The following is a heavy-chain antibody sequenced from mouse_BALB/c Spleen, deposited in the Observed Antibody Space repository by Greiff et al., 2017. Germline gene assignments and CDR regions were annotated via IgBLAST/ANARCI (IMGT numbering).Heavy chain of an antibody. CDR2: ISSGGSYT. J-gene: IGHJ2*01. Sequence: EVKLVESGGDLVKPGGSLKLSCAASGFTFSSYGMSWVRQTPDKRLEWVATISSGGSYTYYPDSVKGRFTISRDNAKNTLYLQMSSLKSEDTAMYYCASHITTATGYFDYWGQGTTPTVSS. V-gene: IGHV5-6*02. CDR3: ASHITTATGYFDY. CDR1: GFTFSSYG. D-gene: IGHD1-2*01.